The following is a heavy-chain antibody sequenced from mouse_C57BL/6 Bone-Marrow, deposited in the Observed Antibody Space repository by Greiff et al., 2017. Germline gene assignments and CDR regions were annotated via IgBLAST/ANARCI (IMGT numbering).Heavy chain of an antibody. Sequence: QVQLQQPGAELVRPGTSVKLSCKASGYTFTSYWMHWVKQRPGQGLEWIGVIDPSASYTNYNQKFKGKATLTVDTSSSTAYMQLSSLTSEDSAVYYCAHSSGTWFAYWGQGTLVTVSA. CDR1: GYTFTSYW. D-gene: IGHD3-2*02. CDR3: AHSSGTWFAY. J-gene: IGHJ3*01. CDR2: IDPSASYT. V-gene: IGHV1-59*01.